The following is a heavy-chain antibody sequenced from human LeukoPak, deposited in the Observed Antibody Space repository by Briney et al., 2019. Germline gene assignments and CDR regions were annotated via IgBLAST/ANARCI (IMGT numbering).Heavy chain of an antibody. CDR3: ARDLQSLSLFDY. V-gene: IGHV4-4*07. CDR2: FSSSGST. J-gene: IGHJ4*02. Sequence: SETLSLTCSVSGDSITYFYWSWIRQAAGKGLEWIGRFSSSGSTDYNASLKSRVTMSVDTSKNQLSLKVISVTAADTAVYYCARDLQSLSLFDYWGQGTLVTVSS. D-gene: IGHD4-11*01. CDR1: GDSITYFY.